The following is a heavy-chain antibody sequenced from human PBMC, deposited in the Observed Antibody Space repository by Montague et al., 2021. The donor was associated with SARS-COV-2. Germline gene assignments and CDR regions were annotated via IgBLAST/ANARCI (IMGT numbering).Heavy chain of an antibody. CDR1: GGSISSSY. CDR2: IYHYGSA. CDR3: ARLESSWWFFDY. V-gene: IGHV4-59*12. J-gene: IGHJ4*02. Sequence: SETLSLTCSVTGGSISSSYWSWIRQPPGKGLEWIGYIYHYGSAKYNPSLKSRVTISMDTSESQFSLKMTSVTAADTAVYYCARLESSWWFFDYWGQGTLVTVSS. D-gene: IGHD2-8*02.